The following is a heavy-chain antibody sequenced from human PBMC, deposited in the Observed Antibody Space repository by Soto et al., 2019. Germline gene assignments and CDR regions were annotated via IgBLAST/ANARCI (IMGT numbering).Heavy chain of an antibody. CDR1: GGSISSSSYY. Sequence: QLQLQESGPGLVKPSETLSLTCTVSGGSISSSSYYWGWIRQPPGKGLEWIGSIYYSGSTYYNPSLDRRVTRSGDTSMNHFSRKLSSVTVADTAVYYCAREGTGNSFYCYGSGSYVGAFDIWGQGTMVTVSS. V-gene: IGHV4-39*02. D-gene: IGHD3-10*01. CDR3: AREGTGNSFYCYGSGSYVGAFDI. J-gene: IGHJ3*02. CDR2: IYYSGST.